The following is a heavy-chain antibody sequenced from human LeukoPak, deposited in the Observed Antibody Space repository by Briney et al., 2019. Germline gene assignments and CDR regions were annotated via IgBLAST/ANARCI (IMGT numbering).Heavy chain of an antibody. CDR3: ARAGYGDSDFDY. CDR2: IYHSGNT. CDR1: GYSISSSYY. J-gene: IGHJ4*02. V-gene: IGHV4-38-2*02. D-gene: IGHD4-17*01. Sequence: SETLSLTCTVSGYSISSSYYWGWIRQPPGKGLEWIESIYHSGNTYYNPSLKSRVTISVDTAKNQFSLKLSSVTAADTAVYYCARAGYGDSDFDYWGQGTLVTVSS.